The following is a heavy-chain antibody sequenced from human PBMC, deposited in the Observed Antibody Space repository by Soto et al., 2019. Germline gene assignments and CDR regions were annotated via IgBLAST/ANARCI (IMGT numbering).Heavy chain of an antibody. J-gene: IGHJ4*02. Sequence: AASVKVSCKASGNTVPNYAIHWVRQAPGQGLEWMGKIIPVLGITYYARKFQGRVTITADKSTRTAYMEVISLMSEDTAVYYCARSPGRIAVAESYFDSWGRGTLVTVSS. V-gene: IGHV1-69*04. CDR1: GNTVPNYA. D-gene: IGHD6-13*01. CDR3: ARSPGRIAVAESYFDS. CDR2: IIPVLGIT.